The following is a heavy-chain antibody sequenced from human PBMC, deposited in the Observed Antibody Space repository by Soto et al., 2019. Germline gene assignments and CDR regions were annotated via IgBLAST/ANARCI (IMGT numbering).Heavy chain of an antibody. D-gene: IGHD3-3*01. J-gene: IGHJ6*02. CDR2: TNACNRNT. Sequence: GASVKVSCKASGYTFTSYAMHWVRQAPGQRLEGMGWTNACNRNTKYSQKCQGRVTITRDTSASTAYMELSSLRSEDTAVYYCASAGRFGVVYYYYYGMDVWGQGTTVTVSS. CDR3: ASAGRFGVVYYYYYGMDV. V-gene: IGHV1-3*01. CDR1: GYTFTSYA.